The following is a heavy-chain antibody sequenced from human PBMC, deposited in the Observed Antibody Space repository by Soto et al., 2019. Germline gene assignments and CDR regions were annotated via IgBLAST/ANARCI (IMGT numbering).Heavy chain of an antibody. V-gene: IGHV4-34*01. Sequence: SETLSLTCAVYGGSFSGYYWSWIRQPPGKGLEWIGEINHSGSTNYNPSLKSRVTISVDTSKNQFSLKLSSVTAADTAVYYCARGQFLWLGEPHSGWFDPWGQGTLVT. D-gene: IGHD3-10*01. CDR1: GGSFSGYY. J-gene: IGHJ5*02. CDR3: ARGQFLWLGEPHSGWFDP. CDR2: INHSGST.